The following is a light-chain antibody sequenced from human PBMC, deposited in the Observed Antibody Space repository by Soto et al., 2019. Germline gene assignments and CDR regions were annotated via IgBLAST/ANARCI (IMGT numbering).Light chain of an antibody. Sequence: QSVLTQPRSVSGSPGQSVTISFTGTSSDVGGHNYVSWYQQYPGKAPRLLLSSVSKRPSGVPDRFSGSKPGNTASLTISGLQAEDEADYYCCSYAGSYTYVFGTGTKVTVL. CDR3: CSYAGSYTYV. J-gene: IGLJ1*01. V-gene: IGLV2-11*01. CDR1: SSDVGGHNY. CDR2: SVS.